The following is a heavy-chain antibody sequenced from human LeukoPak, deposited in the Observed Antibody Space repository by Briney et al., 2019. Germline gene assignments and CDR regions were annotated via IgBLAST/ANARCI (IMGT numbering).Heavy chain of an antibody. J-gene: IGHJ6*03. D-gene: IGHD2-15*01. CDR1: GGSISSSSYY. Sequence: SETLSLTCTVSGGSISSSSYYWGWIRQPPGKGLEWIGSIYYSGSTNYNPSLKSRVTISVDTSKNQFSLKLSSVTAADTAVYYCARLGYCSGGSCYSLRMDVWGKGTTVTISS. V-gene: IGHV4-39*07. CDR3: ARLGYCSGGSCYSLRMDV. CDR2: IYYSGST.